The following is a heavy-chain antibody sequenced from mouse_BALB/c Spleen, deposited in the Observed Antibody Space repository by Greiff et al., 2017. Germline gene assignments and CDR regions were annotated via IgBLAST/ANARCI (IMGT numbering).Heavy chain of an antibody. CDR1: GFSLTSYG. CDR2: IWSGGST. V-gene: IGHV2-2*02. J-gene: IGHJ1*01. Sequence: QVQLKQSGPGLVQPSQSLSITCTVSGFSLTSYGVYWVRQSPGKGLEWLGVIWSGGSTDYNAAFISRLSISKDNSKSQVIFKLNSLQANDTAIYYCARNGGDTGYFDVWGAGTTVTVSS. CDR3: ARNGGDTGYFDV. D-gene: IGHD1-1*01.